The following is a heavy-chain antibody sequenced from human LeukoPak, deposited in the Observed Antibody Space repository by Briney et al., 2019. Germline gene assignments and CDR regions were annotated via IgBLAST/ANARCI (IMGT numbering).Heavy chain of an antibody. V-gene: IGHV3-23*01. CDR2: ISGSGGST. D-gene: IGHD6-19*01. J-gene: IGHJ4*02. Sequence: GGSLRLSCAASGFTFSSYAMSWVRQAPGKGLEWVSAISGSGGSTYYADSVKGRFTISRDNSKNTLYLQMNSLRAEDTAVYYCAKAGGQWLATGLDYWGQGTLVTVSS. CDR3: AKAGGQWLATGLDY. CDR1: GFTFSSYA.